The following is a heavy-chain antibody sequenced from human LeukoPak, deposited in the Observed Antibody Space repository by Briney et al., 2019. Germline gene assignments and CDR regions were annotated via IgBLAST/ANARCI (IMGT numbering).Heavy chain of an antibody. V-gene: IGHV3-7*01. D-gene: IGHD6-19*01. CDR3: AREDSSGWAGVYYFDY. J-gene: IGHJ4*02. CDR1: GFTFSSYW. CDR2: IKQDGSEK. Sequence: GGSLRLSCAASGFTFSSYWMSWVRQAPGKGLEWVANIKQDGSEKYYVDSVKGRFTISRDNAKNSLYLQMNSLRAEDTAVYYCAREDSSGWAGVYYFDYWGQGTLVTVSS.